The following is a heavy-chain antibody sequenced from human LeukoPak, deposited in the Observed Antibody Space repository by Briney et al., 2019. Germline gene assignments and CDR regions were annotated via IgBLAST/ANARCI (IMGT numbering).Heavy chain of an antibody. V-gene: IGHV3-13*01. CDR3: VREARGYHYTYFDY. Sequence: GESLRLSCTASGFTLGSHDMHWVRQIPGQGLEGVAAVSSGFHAFFADSVQGRFTVSREDARNSSYLQMNSLRAGDTAVYYCVREARGYHYTYFDYWGQGTLVTVSP. CDR1: GFTLGSHD. CDR2: VSSGFHA. J-gene: IGHJ4*02. D-gene: IGHD5-18*01.